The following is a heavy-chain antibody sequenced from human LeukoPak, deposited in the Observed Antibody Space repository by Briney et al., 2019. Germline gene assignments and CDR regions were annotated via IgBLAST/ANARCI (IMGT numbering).Heavy chain of an antibody. J-gene: IGHJ4*02. Sequence: GGSLRLSCAASGFTVSSNYMSWVRQAPGKGLEWVSLIYSGGSTYYADSVKGRFTISRDNSKNTLYLQMNSLRAEDTAVYYCAKDPANGDYDLYYFDYWGQGTLVTVSS. CDR1: GFTVSSNY. CDR2: IYSGGST. CDR3: AKDPANGDYDLYYFDY. D-gene: IGHD2-8*01. V-gene: IGHV3-53*01.